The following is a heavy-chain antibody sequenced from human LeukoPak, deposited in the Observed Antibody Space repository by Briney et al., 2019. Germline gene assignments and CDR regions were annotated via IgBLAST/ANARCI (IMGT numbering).Heavy chain of an antibody. J-gene: IGHJ6*02. D-gene: IGHD5-12*01. Sequence: PGGSLRLSCVASGFTLSDHWMYWVRQGPSRGLAHVSRVESDASRTTYADSVKGRFTISRDDAKNTMYLQMNSLRVEDTAVYYCVKGGLKLDIQTTHYYYGLGVWGQGTTVAVS. CDR2: VESDASRT. CDR1: GFTLSDHW. CDR3: VKGGLKLDIQTTHYYYGLGV. V-gene: IGHV3-74*03.